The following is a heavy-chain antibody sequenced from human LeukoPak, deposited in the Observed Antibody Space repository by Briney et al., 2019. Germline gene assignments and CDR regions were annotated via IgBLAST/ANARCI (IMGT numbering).Heavy chain of an antibody. D-gene: IGHD3-10*01. V-gene: IGHV3-23*01. Sequence: PGGSLRLSCEASGFTFSAYAMTWVRQAPGKGPEWVSSIGSDNKPHYSESVKGRFAISRDNSKNTLFLQLHNLRVEDTALYYCARDLHYYAAMDVWGQGTAVTVSS. J-gene: IGHJ6*02. CDR1: GFTFSAYA. CDR3: ARDLHYYAAMDV. CDR2: IGSDNKP.